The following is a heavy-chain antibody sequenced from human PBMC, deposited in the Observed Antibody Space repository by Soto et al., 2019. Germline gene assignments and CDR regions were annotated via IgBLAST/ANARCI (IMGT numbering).Heavy chain of an antibody. CDR2: INHSGST. D-gene: IGHD3-3*01. CDR1: GGSFSGYY. V-gene: IGHV4-34*01. J-gene: IGHJ6*02. CDR3: ASLGKNYDFWSGYYPLYYYYGMDV. Sequence: SETLSLTCAVYGGSFSGYYWSWIRQPPGKGLEWIGEINHSGSTNYNPSLKSRVNISVDTSKNQFSLKLSSVTAADTAVYYCASLGKNYDFWSGYYPLYYYYGMDVWGQGTTVTVSS.